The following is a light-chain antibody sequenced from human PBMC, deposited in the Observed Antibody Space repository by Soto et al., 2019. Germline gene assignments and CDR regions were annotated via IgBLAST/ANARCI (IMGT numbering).Light chain of an antibody. CDR1: SSDVGGYNY. V-gene: IGLV2-8*01. CDR3: QSFDKYLSAVV. J-gene: IGLJ2*01. CDR2: EVS. Sequence: QSALTQPPSASGSPGQSVTISCTGTSSDVGGYNYVSWYQQHPGKAPKLMIYEVSKRPSGVPDRFSGSKSGTSASLAISGLQAEDEADYYCQSFDKYLSAVVFGGGTKLTVL.